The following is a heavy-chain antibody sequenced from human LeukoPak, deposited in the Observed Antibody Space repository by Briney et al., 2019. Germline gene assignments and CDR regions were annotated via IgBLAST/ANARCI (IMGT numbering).Heavy chain of an antibody. CDR1: GGSISTYY. D-gene: IGHD6-13*01. J-gene: IGHJ4*02. Sequence: SETLSLTCIVSGGSISTYYWSWIRQPPGKGLEWIGYIYYSGTTNYNPSLKSRLTISLDTSKNQFSLKLRSVTAADTAVYYCARGVYIAAAQYGYWGQGTLVTVSS. V-gene: IGHV4-59*01. CDR2: IYYSGTT. CDR3: ARGVYIAAAQYGY.